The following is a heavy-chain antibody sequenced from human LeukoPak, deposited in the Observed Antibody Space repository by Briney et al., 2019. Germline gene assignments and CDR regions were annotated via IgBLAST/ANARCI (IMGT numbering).Heavy chain of an antibody. CDR2: ISAYNGNT. J-gene: IGHJ6*03. D-gene: IGHD3-3*01. Sequence: ASVKVSCKASGYTFTSYGISWVRQAPGQGLEWMGWISAYNGNTNYAQKLQGRVTMTTDTSTSTAYMELRSLRSDDTAVYYCARVSLFLEWLPITSAYYYYYMDVWGKGTTVTVSS. CDR3: ARVSLFLEWLPITSAYYYYYMDV. V-gene: IGHV1-18*01. CDR1: GYTFTSYG.